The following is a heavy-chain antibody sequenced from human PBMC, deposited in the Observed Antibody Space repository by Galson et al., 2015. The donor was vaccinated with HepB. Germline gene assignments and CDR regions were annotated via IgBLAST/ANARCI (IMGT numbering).Heavy chain of an antibody. CDR2: ISGSGGST. CDR3: AKSLITTPVYQLLSDVDY. V-gene: IGHV3-23*01. D-gene: IGHD2-2*01. Sequence: SLRLSCAASGFTFSSYAMSWVRQAPGKGLEWVSAISGSGGSTYYADSVKGRFTISRDNSKNTLYLQMNSLRAEDTAVYYCAKSLITTPVYQLLSDVDYWGKGTLVTVSS. CDR1: GFTFSSYA. J-gene: IGHJ4*02.